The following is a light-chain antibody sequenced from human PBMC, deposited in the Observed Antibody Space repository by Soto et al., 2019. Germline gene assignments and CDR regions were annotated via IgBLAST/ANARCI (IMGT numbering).Light chain of an antibody. V-gene: IGLV2-14*01. CDR3: SSYTSSSTL. CDR2: DVS. CDR1: SSDVGGYNY. Sequence: QSALTQPASVSGSTGQSITISCTGTSSDVGGYNYVSWYQQHPGKAPKLMIYDVSNRPSGVSNRFSGSKSGNTASPTISGLQAEDEADYYCSSYTSSSTLFGTGTKLTVL. J-gene: IGLJ1*01.